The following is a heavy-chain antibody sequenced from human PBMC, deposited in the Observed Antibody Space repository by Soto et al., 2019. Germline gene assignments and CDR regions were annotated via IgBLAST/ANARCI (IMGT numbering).Heavy chain of an antibody. J-gene: IGHJ4*02. D-gene: IGHD4-17*01. CDR1: GFTFSTYA. CDR2: ITGSGGST. V-gene: IGHV3-23*01. CDR3: AKDRYGDYGGIDY. Sequence: SGGSLRLSCAASGFTFSTYAMIWVRQAPGKGLEWVSVITGSGGSTYYADSVKGWFTISRDTSKNTLFLQMNSLRAEDTAVYYCAKDRYGDYGGIDYWGQGTMVTVSS.